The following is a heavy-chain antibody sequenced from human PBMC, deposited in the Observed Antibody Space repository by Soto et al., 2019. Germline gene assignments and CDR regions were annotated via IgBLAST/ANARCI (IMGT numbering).Heavy chain of an antibody. CDR3: AREPKGGEYSSSH. D-gene: IGHD6-6*01. CDR2: IIPIFGTA. V-gene: IGHV1-69*13. Sequence: SVKVSCKASGGTFSSYAISWVRQAPGQGLEWMGGIIPIFGTANYAQKFQGRVTITADESTSTAYMELSSLRSEDTAVYYCAREPKGGEYSSSHWGQGTLVTVSS. J-gene: IGHJ4*02. CDR1: GGTFSSYA.